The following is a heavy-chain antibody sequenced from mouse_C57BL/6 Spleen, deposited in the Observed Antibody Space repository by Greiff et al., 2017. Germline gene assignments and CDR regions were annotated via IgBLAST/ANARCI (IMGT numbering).Heavy chain of an antibody. CDR2: ICSGSSTI. Sequence: EVQLQESGGGLVKPGGSLKLSCAASGFTFSDYGMHWVRQAPEKGLEWVAYICSGSSTIYYADTVKVRFTISRDNAKHTLFLQMTRLRSEDTAMYYCARLWGCLMPMDYWGQGTSVTVSS. CDR1: GFTFSDYG. CDR3: ARLWGCLMPMDY. J-gene: IGHJ4*01. V-gene: IGHV5-17*01.